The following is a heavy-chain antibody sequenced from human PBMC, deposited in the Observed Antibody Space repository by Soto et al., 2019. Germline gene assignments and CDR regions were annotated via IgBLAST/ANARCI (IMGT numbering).Heavy chain of an antibody. CDR3: ARAYCSGGSCYPYYFDC. Sequence: VQLVESGGGLVQPGGSLRLSCAASGFTVSSNYMSWVRQAPGKGLEWVSVFYSGGSTYYADSVKGRFTISRDNSKNTLYLQMNSLRAEDTALYYCARAYCSGGSCYPYYFDCWGQGTLVTVSS. CDR1: GFTVSSNY. J-gene: IGHJ4*02. CDR2: FYSGGST. V-gene: IGHV3-66*01. D-gene: IGHD2-15*01.